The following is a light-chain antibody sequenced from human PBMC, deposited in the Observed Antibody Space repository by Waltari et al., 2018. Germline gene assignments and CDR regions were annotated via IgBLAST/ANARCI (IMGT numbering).Light chain of an antibody. CDR1: NIADKN. J-gene: IGLJ1*01. CDR3: QVWDTSIDLSV. CDR2: YDS. Sequence: SHVLTQAPSVSVAPGETARITCGGNNIADKNVHWYQQKPGQAPVLVIFYDSDRPSGIPERFSGSNSGNTATLTISRAEAGDEADYYCQVWDTSIDLSVFGTGTKVTVL. V-gene: IGLV3-21*04.